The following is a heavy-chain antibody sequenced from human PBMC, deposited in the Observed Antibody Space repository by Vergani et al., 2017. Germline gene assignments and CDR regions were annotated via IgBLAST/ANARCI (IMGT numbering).Heavy chain of an antibody. Sequence: QLHLQESGPGLVKPSETLSLTCTVSGGPITSSSYYWGWIRQPPGKGLEWIGNIYHSGGAYYNPSLKVRVTISVDTSKNQFSLEVTSVTAAHTAIYFCARTVSFILRYFHCALWGQGTLVTVSS. V-gene: IGHV4-39*01. D-gene: IGHD3-9*01. CDR2: IYHSGGA. CDR1: GGPITSSSYY. CDR3: ARTVSFILRYFHCAL. J-gene: IGHJ4*02.